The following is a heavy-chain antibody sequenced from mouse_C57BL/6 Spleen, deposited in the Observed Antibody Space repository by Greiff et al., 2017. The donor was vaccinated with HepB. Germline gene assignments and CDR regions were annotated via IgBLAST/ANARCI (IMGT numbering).Heavy chain of an antibody. CDR2: INPNNGGT. CDR3: ARARGRGDY. Sequence: EVQLQQSGPELVKPGASVKISCKASGYTFTDYYMNWVKQSHGKSLEWIGDINPNNGGTSYNQKFKGKATLTVDKSSSTAYMELRSLTSEDSAVYYCARARGRGDYWGQGTTLTVSS. V-gene: IGHV1-26*01. J-gene: IGHJ2*01. D-gene: IGHD2-14*01. CDR1: GYTFTDYY.